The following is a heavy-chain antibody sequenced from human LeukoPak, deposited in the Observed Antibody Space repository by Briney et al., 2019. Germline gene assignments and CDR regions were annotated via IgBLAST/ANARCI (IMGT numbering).Heavy chain of an antibody. J-gene: IGHJ4*02. V-gene: IGHV3-7*01. CDR2: INQDGSEK. D-gene: IGHD4-23*01. CDR3: ARVPLSIHYGGNPLGDY. CDR1: GFTFSIYG. Sequence: GGSLRLSCAASGFTFSIYGMHWVRQAPGKGLEWVANINQDGSEKYYVDSVKGRFTISRDNAKSTLYLQMISLRAEDTAVYYCARVPLSIHYGGNPLGDYWGQGTLVTVSS.